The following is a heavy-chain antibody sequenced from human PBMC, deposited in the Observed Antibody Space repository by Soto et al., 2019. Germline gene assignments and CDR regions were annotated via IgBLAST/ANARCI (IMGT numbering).Heavy chain of an antibody. J-gene: IGHJ3*02. D-gene: IGHD3-9*01. CDR2: ISGSGGST. CDR1: GFTFSSYA. CDR3: AKPRYFDAKGDLVAFDI. Sequence: EVQLLESGGGLVQPGGSLRLSCAASGFTFSSYAMSWVRQAPRKGLEWVSAISGSGGSTYYADSVKGRFTISRDNSKKALYLQMNGLRAEDTAVYYFAKPRYFDAKGDLVAFDIWGQGTMVTVSS. V-gene: IGHV3-23*01.